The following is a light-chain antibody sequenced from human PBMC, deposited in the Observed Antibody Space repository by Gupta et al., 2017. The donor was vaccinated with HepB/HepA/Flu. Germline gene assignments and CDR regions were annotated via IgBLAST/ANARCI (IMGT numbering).Light chain of an antibody. CDR3: CSFAGNFAWV. CDR2: GVN. V-gene: IGLV2-11*01. J-gene: IGLJ3*02. Sequence: QSALTQPRSVSGSPGQTVTISCTGTSSDVGGYDYVSWYQQHPGKAPKLMIYGVNTRPSGVPDRFSGSKSGNTASLTISGLQADDEADYYCCSFAGNFAWVFGGGTKMTVL. CDR1: SSDVGGYDY.